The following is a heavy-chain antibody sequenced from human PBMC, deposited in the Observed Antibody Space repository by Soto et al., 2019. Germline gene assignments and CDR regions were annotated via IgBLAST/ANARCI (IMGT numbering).Heavy chain of an antibody. V-gene: IGHV3-30*18. J-gene: IGHJ4*02. D-gene: IGHD3-22*01. CDR1: GFTFSSYG. CDR3: AKDLVWYYDSSSSSYDDY. Sequence: GGSLRLSCAASGFTFSSYGMHWVRQAPGKGLEWVAVISYDGSNKYYADSVKGRFTISRDNSKNTLYLQMSSLRAEDTAVYYCAKDLVWYYDSSSSSYDDYWGQGTLVTVSS. CDR2: ISYDGSNK.